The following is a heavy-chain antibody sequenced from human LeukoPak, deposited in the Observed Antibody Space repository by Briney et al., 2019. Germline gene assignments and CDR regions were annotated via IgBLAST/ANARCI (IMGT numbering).Heavy chain of an antibody. V-gene: IGHV3-21*01. CDR3: ARVRTEMATTLFQH. CDR1: GFTFSSYS. D-gene: IGHD5-24*01. Sequence: GSLRLSCAASGFTFSSYSMNWVRQAPGKGLEWVSSISSSSSYIYYADSVKGRFTISRDNAKNSLYLQMNSLRAEDTAVYYCARVRTEMATTLFQHWGQGTLVTVSS. CDR2: ISSSSSYI. J-gene: IGHJ1*01.